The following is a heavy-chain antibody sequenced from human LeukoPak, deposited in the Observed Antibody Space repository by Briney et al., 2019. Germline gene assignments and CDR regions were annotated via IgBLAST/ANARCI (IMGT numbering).Heavy chain of an antibody. CDR2: INSGGGT. Sequence: AGGSLRLSCAASEFTFNTDAMSWVRRGPGMGLEWVSSINSGGGTYYADSVKGRFTISRDNSKNTLYLQMNSLGAEDTAVYYCAYQVGATTFDYWGQGTLVTVSS. D-gene: IGHD1-26*01. J-gene: IGHJ4*02. CDR1: EFTFNTDA. V-gene: IGHV3-23*01. CDR3: AYQVGATTFDY.